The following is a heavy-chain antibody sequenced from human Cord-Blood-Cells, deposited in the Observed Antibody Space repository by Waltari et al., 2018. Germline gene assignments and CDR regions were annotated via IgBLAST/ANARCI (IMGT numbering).Heavy chain of an antibody. CDR2: SDPSDSYT. J-gene: IGHJ4*02. V-gene: IGHV5-10-1*01. D-gene: IGHD6-13*01. CDR1: GYSFTSYW. CDR3: ARHGGSSWYFYFDY. Sequence: EVQLVQSGAEVKKPGESLRISCKGSGYSFTSYWISWVRQMPGKCLEWMGGSDPSDSYTNNSPSCQGHVTISADKSISTAYLQWSSLKASDTAMYYCARHGGSSWYFYFDYWGQGTLVTVSS.